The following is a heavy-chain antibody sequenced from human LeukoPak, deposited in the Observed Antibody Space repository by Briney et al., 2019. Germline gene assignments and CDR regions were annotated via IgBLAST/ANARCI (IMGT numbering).Heavy chain of an antibody. V-gene: IGHV1-46*01. Sequence: ASVKVSFTASGYTFTSYYMHWVRQAPGQGLEWVGIINPSGGSTSYAQKFQGRVTITRDTSTSTVYMELSSLRSEDTAVYYCARDVGYSYYDILTGYYISGSSDHFDIWGQGTMVTVSS. CDR2: INPSGGST. CDR1: GYTFTSYY. J-gene: IGHJ3*02. CDR3: ARDVGYSYYDILTGYYISGSSDHFDI. D-gene: IGHD3-9*01.